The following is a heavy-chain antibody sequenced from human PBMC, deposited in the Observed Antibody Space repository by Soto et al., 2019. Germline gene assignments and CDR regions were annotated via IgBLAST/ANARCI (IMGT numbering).Heavy chain of an antibody. D-gene: IGHD2-8*01. CDR2: IDPSDSYT. J-gene: IGHJ6*02. V-gene: IGHV5-10-1*01. CDR1: GYSFTSYW. Sequence: GESLKISCKGSGYSFTSYWISWVRQMPGKGLEWMGRIDPSDSYTNYSPSFQGHVTISADKSISTAYLQWSSLKASDTAMYYCARDGRHCTNGVCYTHYYYGMDVWGQGTTVTVSS. CDR3: ARDGRHCTNGVCYTHYYYGMDV.